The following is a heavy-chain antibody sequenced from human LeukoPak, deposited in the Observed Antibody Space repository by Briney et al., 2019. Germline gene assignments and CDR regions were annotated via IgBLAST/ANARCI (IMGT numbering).Heavy chain of an antibody. V-gene: IGHV3-21*01. J-gene: IGHJ4*02. CDR1: GFTFSSYS. D-gene: IGHD1-26*01. CDR2: ISSSSCYI. CDR3: ARDGIGSTNNFDY. Sequence: PGGSLRLSCAASGFTFSSYSMNWVRQAPGKGLEWVSSISSSSCYIYYADSVKGRFTISRDNAKNSLYLQMNSLRAEDTAVYYCARDGIGSTNNFDYWGQGTLVTVSS.